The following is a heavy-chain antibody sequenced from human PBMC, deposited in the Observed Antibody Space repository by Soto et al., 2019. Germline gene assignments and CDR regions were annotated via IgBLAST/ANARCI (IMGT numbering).Heavy chain of an antibody. D-gene: IGHD2-2*01. J-gene: IGHJ5*02. Sequence: QLQLQDSGSGLVKPSQTLSLTCAVSGGSISSGGYSWSWIRQPPGKGLEWIGYIYHSVSTYYNPSLKSRVTISVDRSKNQFSLKLSSVTAADTAVYYCARVPDRWGQGTLVTVSS. V-gene: IGHV4-30-2*01. CDR2: IYHSVST. CDR3: ARVPDR. CDR1: GGSISSGGYS.